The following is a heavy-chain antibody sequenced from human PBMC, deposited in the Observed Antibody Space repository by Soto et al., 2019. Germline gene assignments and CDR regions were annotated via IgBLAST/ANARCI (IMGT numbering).Heavy chain of an antibody. J-gene: IGHJ5*02. CDR2: MSTSGDTT. Sequence: EVQLLESGGDLVQPGGSLRLSCAASGFTFSRYAMTWVRQAPGKGLEWVSAMSTSGDTTYYTDSVKGRFTISRDNSNNTLYLQMNSLRAEDTAVYYCAKVGYFDILAGFPYNWLDPWGQGTLVTVSS. CDR3: AKVGYFDILAGFPYNWLDP. V-gene: IGHV3-23*01. D-gene: IGHD3-9*01. CDR1: GFTFSRYA.